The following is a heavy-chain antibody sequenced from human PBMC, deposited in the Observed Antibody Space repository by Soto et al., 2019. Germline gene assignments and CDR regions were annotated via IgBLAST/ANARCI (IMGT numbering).Heavy chain of an antibody. V-gene: IGHV4-39*01. J-gene: IGHJ4*02. CDR3: ARMWYYYDSSGYLDY. CDR2: IYYSGST. D-gene: IGHD3-22*01. CDR1: CGSISSSSYY. Sequence: SETLSLTCTVCCGSISSSSYYWGWIVRPPGKGLDWIGSIYYSGSTYYNPSLKSRVTISVDTSKNQFSLKLSSVTAADTAVYYCARMWYYYDSSGYLDYWGKGSRLTVSS.